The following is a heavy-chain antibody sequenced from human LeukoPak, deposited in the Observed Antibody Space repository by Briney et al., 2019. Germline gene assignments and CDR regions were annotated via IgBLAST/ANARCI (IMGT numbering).Heavy chain of an antibody. V-gene: IGHV3-74*01. D-gene: IGHD3-22*01. J-gene: IGHJ4*02. CDR2: INSDGSST. CDR1: GFTFSSYW. Sequence: PGGSLRLSCAASGFTFSSYWMHWVRQAPVKGLVWVSRINSDGSSTSYADSVKGRFTISRDNAKNTLYLQMNSLRAEDTAVYYCARTYDSSGYYYDGYWGQGTLVTVSS. CDR3: ARTYDSSGYYYDGY.